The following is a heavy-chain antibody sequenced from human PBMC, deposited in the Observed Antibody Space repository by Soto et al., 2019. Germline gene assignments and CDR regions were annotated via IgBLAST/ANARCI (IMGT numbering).Heavy chain of an antibody. J-gene: IGHJ6*02. D-gene: IGHD1-1*01. V-gene: IGHV6-1*01. CDR2: TYYRSKWYN. Sequence: PSQTLSRTCVISGDSVSSNSAAWNWIRQSPSRGLEWLGRTYYRSKWYNDYAVSVKSRITINPDTSKNQFSLQLNSVTPEDTAVYYCAKTGRYNWNDYYYYGMDVWGQGTTVTVSS. CDR1: GDSVSSNSAA. CDR3: AKTGRYNWNDYYYYGMDV.